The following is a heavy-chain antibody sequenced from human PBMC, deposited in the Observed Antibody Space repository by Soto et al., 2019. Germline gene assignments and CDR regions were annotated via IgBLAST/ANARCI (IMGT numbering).Heavy chain of an antibody. V-gene: IGHV4-59*01. CDR2: IYYSGST. CDR3: ARARGMATIVGYYYYGMDV. D-gene: IGHD5-12*01. J-gene: IGHJ6*02. CDR1: GGSISSYY. Sequence: SETLSLTCTVSGGSISSYYWSWIRQPPGKGLEWIGYIYYSGSTNYNPSLKSRVTISVDTSKNQFSLKLSSVTAADTAVYYCARARGMATIVGYYYYGMDVWGQGTTVTAP.